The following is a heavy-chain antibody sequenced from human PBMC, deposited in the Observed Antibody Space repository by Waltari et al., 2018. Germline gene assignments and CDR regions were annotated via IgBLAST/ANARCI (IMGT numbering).Heavy chain of an antibody. CDR2: VYYDGTA. D-gene: IGHD3-16*01. V-gene: IGHV4-39*01. J-gene: IGHJ4*02. CDR1: GGSISRSGYF. Sequence: QLQLQESGLGLVKPSESLSLTFPVSGGSISRSGYFWGWLRQPPGKELEWIGSVYYDGTAYYSPSLGGRATVSVDTSKNQFSLRLSSVTAADTAVYHCARQVGGQKYYFDYWGQGTLVTVSS. CDR3: ARQVGGQKYYFDY.